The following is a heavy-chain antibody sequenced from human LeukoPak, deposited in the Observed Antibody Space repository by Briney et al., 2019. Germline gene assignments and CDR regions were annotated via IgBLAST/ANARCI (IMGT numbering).Heavy chain of an antibody. CDR3: ARIRLGDYYDSSGYYY. CDR1: GYTFTGYY. Sequence: ASVKVSCKASGYTFTGYYMHWVRQAPGQGLEWMGWINPNSGGTNYAQKFQGRVTMTRDTSISTAYMERSRLRSDDTAVYYCARIRLGDYYDSSGYYYWGQGTLVTVSS. J-gene: IGHJ4*02. D-gene: IGHD3-22*01. CDR2: INPNSGGT. V-gene: IGHV1-2*02.